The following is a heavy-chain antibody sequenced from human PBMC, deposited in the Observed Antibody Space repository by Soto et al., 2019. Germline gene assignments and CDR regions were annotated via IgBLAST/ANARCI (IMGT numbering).Heavy chain of an antibody. CDR2: ISYDGSNQ. Sequence: QVQLVESGGGVVQPGRSLRLSCAASGFTFSSYGMHWVRQAPGKGLEWVAIISYDGSNQYYADSVKGRFTISRDNSKNTRDLQMNSLRTEDTAVYYCAKALGELSPESYDHWGQGVLVTVSS. CDR1: GFTFSSYG. CDR3: AKALGELSPESYDH. J-gene: IGHJ4*02. V-gene: IGHV3-30*18. D-gene: IGHD3-16*02.